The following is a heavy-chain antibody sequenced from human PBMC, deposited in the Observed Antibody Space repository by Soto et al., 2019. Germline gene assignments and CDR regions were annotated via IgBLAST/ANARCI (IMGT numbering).Heavy chain of an antibody. Sequence: EVQLVDSGGGSVEPGGSLRLSCAASGFTFTNAWLNWVRQAPGKGLEWVGRIKSKINGGTTDYAAPVKGRFSISRDDSEITVYLQMNSLKTEDTAVYYCAADLPDWGAYAFDYWGQGTLVTVSS. J-gene: IGHJ4*02. V-gene: IGHV3-15*07. CDR1: GFTFTNAW. CDR3: AADLPDWGAYAFDY. CDR2: IKSKINGGTT. D-gene: IGHD3-16*01.